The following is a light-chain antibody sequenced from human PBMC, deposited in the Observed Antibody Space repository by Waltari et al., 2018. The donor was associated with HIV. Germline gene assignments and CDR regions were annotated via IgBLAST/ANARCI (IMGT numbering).Light chain of an antibody. Sequence: AGLTQPPSVSQALRETATLTCTGNRNNVGAQGASCLQQQQGHPPKHLPYRNNNRPSGISERFSASRSGNTAALTITGLQPEDEADYYCSAWASSLSAWVFGGGTKLAVL. CDR1: RNNVGAQG. J-gene: IGLJ3*02. V-gene: IGLV10-54*01. CDR3: SAWASSLSAWV. CDR2: RNN.